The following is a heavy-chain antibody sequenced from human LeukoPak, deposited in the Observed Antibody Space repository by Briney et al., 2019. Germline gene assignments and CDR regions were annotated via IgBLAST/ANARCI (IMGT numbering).Heavy chain of an antibody. CDR1: GGSISSYY. V-gene: IGHV4-59*01. CDR3: ARVRPESPSAGIYYYYMDV. Sequence: PSETLSLTCTVSGGSISSYYWSWIRQPPGKGLEWLGYIYYSGSTNYNPSLKSRVTISVDTSKNQFSLKLSSVTAADTAVYYRARVRPESPSAGIYYYYMDVWGKGTTVTVSS. D-gene: IGHD6-19*01. CDR2: IYYSGST. J-gene: IGHJ6*03.